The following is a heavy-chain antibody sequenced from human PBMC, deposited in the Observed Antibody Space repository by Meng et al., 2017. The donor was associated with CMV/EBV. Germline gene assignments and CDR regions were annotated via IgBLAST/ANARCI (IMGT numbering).Heavy chain of an antibody. J-gene: IGHJ4*02. CDR2: INSDGSST. D-gene: IGHD2-21*01. Sequence: GESLKISCAASGFTFSSYWMHWVRQAPGKGLVWVSRINSDGSSTSYADSVKGRFTISRDNAKNTLYLQMNSLRAEGTAVYYCARDALYCGGDCYSDYWGQGTLVTVSS. V-gene: IGHV3-74*01. CDR1: GFTFSSYW. CDR3: ARDALYCGGDCYSDY.